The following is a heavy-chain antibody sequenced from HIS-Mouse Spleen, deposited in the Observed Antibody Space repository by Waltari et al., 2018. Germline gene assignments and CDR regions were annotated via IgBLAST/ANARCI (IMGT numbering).Heavy chain of an antibody. V-gene: IGHV4-34*01. Sequence: QVQLQQWGAGLLKPSETLSLTFAVHGGSFSGSYSSRIRQPLGKGLEWIWEINHSGSTNYNQSLKSRVTISVDTSKNQFSLKLSSVTAADTAVYYCARAVEDYMLLEWLYYFDYWGQGTLVTVSS. J-gene: IGHJ4*02. CDR2: INHSGST. CDR1: GGSFSGSY. CDR3: ARAVEDYMLLEWLYYFDY. D-gene: IGHD3-3*01.